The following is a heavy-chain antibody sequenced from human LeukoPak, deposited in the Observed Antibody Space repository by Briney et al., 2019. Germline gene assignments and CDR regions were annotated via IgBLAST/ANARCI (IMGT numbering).Heavy chain of an antibody. CDR3: ARFWSGFDF. V-gene: IGHV4-59*01. D-gene: IGHD3-3*01. CDR2: IYHSGTT. J-gene: IGHJ4*02. Sequence: SETLSLTCTVSGGSINNYKWTWVRRPPGKGLEWIGYIYHSGTTNYNPPLSGRVTISVDTSKNQFSLRLTSVTAADTAIYYCARFWSGFDFWGQGALVTVSS. CDR1: GGSINNYK.